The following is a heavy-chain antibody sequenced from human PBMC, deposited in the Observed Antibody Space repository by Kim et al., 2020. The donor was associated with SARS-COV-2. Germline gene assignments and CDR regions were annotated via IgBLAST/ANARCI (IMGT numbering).Heavy chain of an antibody. CDR2: INHSGST. D-gene: IGHD2-2*01. J-gene: IGHJ4*02. Sequence: SETLSLTCAVYGGSFSGYYWSWIRQPPGKGLEWIGEINHSGSTNYNPSLKSRVTISVDTSKNQFSLKLSSVTAADTAVYYCARGSRSSTSCFNYWGQGTLVTVSS. CDR3: ARGSRSSTSCFNY. V-gene: IGHV4-34*01. CDR1: GGSFSGYY.